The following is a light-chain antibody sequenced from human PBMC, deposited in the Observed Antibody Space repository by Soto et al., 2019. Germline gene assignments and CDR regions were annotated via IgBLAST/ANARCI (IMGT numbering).Light chain of an antibody. CDR2: AAS. J-gene: IGKJ4*01. CDR3: QQYYSYPLT. Sequence: AIRMTQSPSSFSASTGDRVTITCRASQGISSYLAWYQQKPGKAPKLLIYAASTLQSGVPSRLSGSGSGTDFTLTISCLQSEDFATYYCQQYYSYPLTFGGGTKVELK. CDR1: QGISSY. V-gene: IGKV1-8*01.